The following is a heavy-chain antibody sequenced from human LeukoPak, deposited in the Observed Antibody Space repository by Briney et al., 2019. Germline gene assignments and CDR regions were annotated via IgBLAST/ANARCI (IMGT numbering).Heavy chain of an antibody. CDR3: ARSDDGGDPRGFDY. D-gene: IGHD3-10*01. V-gene: IGHV4-59*01. Sequence: SGTLSLTCTVSGGSLSSYYWSWIRQPPGKGLEGVGYIYYSGSTNYNPSLKSRVTISVDTSKNQFSLKLSSVTAADTAVYYCARSDDGGDPRGFDYWGQGTLVTVSS. CDR1: GGSLSSYY. J-gene: IGHJ4*02. CDR2: IYYSGST.